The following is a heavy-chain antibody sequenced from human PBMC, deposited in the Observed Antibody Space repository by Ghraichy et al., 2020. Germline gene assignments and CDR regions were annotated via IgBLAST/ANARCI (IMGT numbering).Heavy chain of an antibody. CDR1: GDSVSSNSAA. CDR3: AREHTNYDFWSGYYSYRYNWFDP. Sequence: SQTLSLTCAISGDSVSSNSAAWNWIRQSPSRGLEWLGRTYYRSKWYNDYAVSVKSRITINPDTSKNQFSLQLNSVTPEDTAVYYCAREHTNYDFWSGYYSYRYNWFDPWGQGTLVTVSS. D-gene: IGHD3-3*01. V-gene: IGHV6-1*01. J-gene: IGHJ5*02. CDR2: TYYRSKWYN.